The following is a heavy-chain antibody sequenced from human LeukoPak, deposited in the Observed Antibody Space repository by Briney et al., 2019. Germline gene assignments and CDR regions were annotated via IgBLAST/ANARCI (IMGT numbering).Heavy chain of an antibody. CDR2: ISYDGSDK. V-gene: IGHV3-30*04. CDR1: GFTFSLYT. Sequence: GGSLRLSWAASGFTFSLYTMHWVRQAPGKGLEWVALISYDGSDKYDADSVKGRFTISRDNSKNTLFLQMNSLRAEDTAVYFCARDVGGGDTFDYWGQGTLVTVSS. J-gene: IGHJ4*02. D-gene: IGHD2-21*02. CDR3: ARDVGGGDTFDY.